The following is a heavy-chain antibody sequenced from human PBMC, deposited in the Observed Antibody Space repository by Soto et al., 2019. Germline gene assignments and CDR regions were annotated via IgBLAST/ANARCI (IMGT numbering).Heavy chain of an antibody. Sequence: EVQLLESGGGLVQPGGSLRLSCAASGFTFSSYAMSWVRQAPGKGLEWVSAISGSGGSTYYADSVKGRFAISRDNSKNTLYLQMNSLRAEDTAVYYCAKAYYDFWSGPTTGFDPWGQGTLVTVSS. J-gene: IGHJ5*02. CDR3: AKAYYDFWSGPTTGFDP. CDR1: GFTFSSYA. V-gene: IGHV3-23*01. D-gene: IGHD3-3*01. CDR2: ISGSGGST.